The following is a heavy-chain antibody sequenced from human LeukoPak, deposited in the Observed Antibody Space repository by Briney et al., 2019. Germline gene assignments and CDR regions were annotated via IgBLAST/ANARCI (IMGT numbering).Heavy chain of an antibody. D-gene: IGHD6-13*01. V-gene: IGHV3-30*02. J-gene: IGHJ6*03. Sequence: GGSLRLSCAASGFTFSSYGMHWVRQAPGKGLEWVAFIRYEGSNKYYADSVKGRFTISRDNSKNTLYLQMNSLRAEDTAVYYCAKGGSYSSRSYMDVWGKGTTGTVSS. CDR3: AKGGSYSSRSYMDV. CDR2: IRYEGSNK. CDR1: GFTFSSYG.